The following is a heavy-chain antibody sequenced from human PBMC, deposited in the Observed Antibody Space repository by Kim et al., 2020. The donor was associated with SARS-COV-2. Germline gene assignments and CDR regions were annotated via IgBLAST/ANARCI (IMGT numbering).Heavy chain of an antibody. CDR3: AKVGWLQFFDF. CDR2: T. Sequence: TYYAASVTGRFTITRNNSKTTLYLQMNSQRARDTAVYYCAKVGWLQFFDFWGQGTLVTVSS. J-gene: IGHJ4*02. D-gene: IGHD5-12*01. V-gene: IGHV3-23*01.